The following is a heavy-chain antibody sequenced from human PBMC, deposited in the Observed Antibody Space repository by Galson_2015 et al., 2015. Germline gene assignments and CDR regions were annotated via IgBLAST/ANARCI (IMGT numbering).Heavy chain of an antibody. CDR3: ARDNYGDYRGYYGMDV. V-gene: IGHV3-7*03. J-gene: IGHJ6*02. CDR2: IKQDGSEK. CDR1: GFTFSSYW. D-gene: IGHD4-17*01. Sequence: SLRLSCAASGFTFSSYWMSWVRQAPGKGLEWVANIKQDGSEKYYVDSVKGRFTISRDNAKNSLYLQMNSLRAEDTAVYYCARDNYGDYRGYYGMDVWVQGTTVTVSS.